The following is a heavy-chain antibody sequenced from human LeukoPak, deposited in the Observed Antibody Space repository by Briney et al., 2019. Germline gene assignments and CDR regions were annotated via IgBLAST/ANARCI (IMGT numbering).Heavy chain of an antibody. CDR1: GFTFSSYS. CDR3: ARDRGYSGCDLLCDY. Sequence: GSLRHSCAASGFTFSSYSMNWVRQAPGKGLEWVSSISSSSSYIYYADPVKGRFTISRDNAKNSLYLQMNSLRAEDTAVYYCARDRGYSGCDLLCDYWGQGTLVTVSS. V-gene: IGHV3-21*01. J-gene: IGHJ4*02. CDR2: ISSSSSYI. D-gene: IGHD5-12*01.